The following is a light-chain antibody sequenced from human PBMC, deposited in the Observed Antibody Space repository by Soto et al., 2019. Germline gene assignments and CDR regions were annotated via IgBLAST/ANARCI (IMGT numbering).Light chain of an antibody. CDR1: SSDVGGYNY. J-gene: IGLJ1*01. Sequence: QSVLTQPASVSGSPGQSITISCTGTSSDVGGYNYVSWYQQHPGKAPKLMIYDVSNRPSGVSNRFSGSKSGNTASLTISGLQAEDEADYYCSSYTGSSTLAFGTGTKLTVL. CDR3: SSYTGSSTLA. V-gene: IGLV2-14*01. CDR2: DVS.